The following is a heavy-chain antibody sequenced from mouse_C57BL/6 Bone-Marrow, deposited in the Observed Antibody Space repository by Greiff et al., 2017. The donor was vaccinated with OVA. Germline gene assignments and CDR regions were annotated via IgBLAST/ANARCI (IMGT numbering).Heavy chain of an antibody. J-gene: IGHJ4*01. V-gene: IGHV1-64*01. CDR2: IHPNSGST. CDR3: ARKKAYYGNWMDY. CDR1: GYTFTSYW. D-gene: IGHD2-1*01. Sequence: QVQLQQPGAELVKPGASVKLSCKASGYTFTSYWMHWVKQRPGQGLEWIGMIHPNSGSTNYNEKFKSKATLTVDKSSSTAYMQLSSLTSEDSAVYYCARKKAYYGNWMDYWGQGTSVTVSS.